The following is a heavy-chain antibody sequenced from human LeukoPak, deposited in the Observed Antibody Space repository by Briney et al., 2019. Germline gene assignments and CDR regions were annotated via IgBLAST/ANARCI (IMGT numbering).Heavy chain of an antibody. V-gene: IGHV3-30*04. D-gene: IGHD4-17*01. Sequence: GGSLRLSCAASGFTFSSYAMHWVRQAPGKGLESVAVISYDGSNKYYADSVKGRFTISRDNSKNTLYLQMNSLRAEDTAVYYCARVLYGDSLSTFDYWGQGTLVTVSS. CDR2: ISYDGSNK. J-gene: IGHJ4*02. CDR1: GFTFSSYA. CDR3: ARVLYGDSLSTFDY.